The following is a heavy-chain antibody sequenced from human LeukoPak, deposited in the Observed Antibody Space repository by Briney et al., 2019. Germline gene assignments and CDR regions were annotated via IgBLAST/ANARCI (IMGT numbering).Heavy chain of an antibody. CDR1: GFTFSSYA. V-gene: IGHV3-23*01. D-gene: IGHD6-13*01. Sequence: GGSLRLSCAASGFTFSSYAMSWVRQAPGKGLEWVSAISGSGGSTYYADSVKGRFTISRDNSKNTLYLHMNSLRAEDTAVYYCAKAMYSGSWGLHLDYWGQGTLVTVSS. J-gene: IGHJ4*02. CDR2: ISGSGGST. CDR3: AKAMYSGSWGLHLDY.